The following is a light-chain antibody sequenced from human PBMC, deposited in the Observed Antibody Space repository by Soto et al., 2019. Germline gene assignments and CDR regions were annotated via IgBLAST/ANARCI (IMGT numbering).Light chain of an antibody. J-gene: IGLJ3*02. Sequence: QSALTRPASVSGSPGQSITISCTGSSTDVGYYNYVAWYQHHPGKAPKLMIYEVSNRPSGVSNRFSGSKSGNTASLAISGLQAEHAAHNYSSSYTTSSTQVFGGGTKLTVL. CDR3: SSYTTSSTQV. CDR1: STDVGYYNY. V-gene: IGLV2-14*01. CDR2: EVS.